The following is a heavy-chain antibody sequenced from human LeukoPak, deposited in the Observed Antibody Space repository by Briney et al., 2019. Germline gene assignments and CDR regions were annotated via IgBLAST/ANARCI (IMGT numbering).Heavy chain of an antibody. J-gene: IGHJ4*02. V-gene: IGHV3-23*01. D-gene: IGHD3-22*01. CDR1: GFTITAYA. Sequence: GGSLRLSCAASGFTITAYALSWVRQAPGKGLEWVAAITGTADNTHYADSVQGRFTISRDNSENTLFLQMNSLRAEDAAVYYCAKATHYYDSSGYNGVFDYWGQGTLVTLSA. CDR2: ITGTADNT. CDR3: AKATHYYDSSGYNGVFDY.